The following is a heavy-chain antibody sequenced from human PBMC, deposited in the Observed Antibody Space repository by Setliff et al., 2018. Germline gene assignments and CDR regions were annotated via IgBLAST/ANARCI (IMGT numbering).Heavy chain of an antibody. Sequence: ASVKVSCKASSYTFSSYGISWVRQAPGQGLEWMGWISAYNGDTNYAQNLQGRVTMTTDTSTSTAYMELRSLRSDDTAVYYCAGDRRIIVVALVNAAFDIGAKGQWSPS. V-gene: IGHV1-18*01. CDR1: SYTFSSYG. J-gene: IGHJ3*02. CDR3: AGDRRIIVVALVNAAFDI. D-gene: IGHD2-15*01. CDR2: ISAYNGDT.